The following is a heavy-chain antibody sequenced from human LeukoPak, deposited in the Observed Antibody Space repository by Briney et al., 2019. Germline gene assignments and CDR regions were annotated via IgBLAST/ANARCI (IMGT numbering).Heavy chain of an antibody. CDR2: IYHSGAT. CDR3: ARRGDYGDYPYDY. CDR1: DGSISISNW. V-gene: IGHV4-4*02. Sequence: SETLSLTCAVSDGSISISNWWNWIRQPPGKGLEWIGEIYHSGATNYSPSLKSRVTMSMNSSKNQLSLKLTSVTAADTAVYYCARRGDYGDYPYDYWGQGILVTVFS. J-gene: IGHJ4*02. D-gene: IGHD4-17*01.